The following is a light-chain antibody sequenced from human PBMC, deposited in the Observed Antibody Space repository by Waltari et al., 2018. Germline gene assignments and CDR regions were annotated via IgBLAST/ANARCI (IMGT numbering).Light chain of an antibody. Sequence: IVLTQSPDTLPLSPGERATLSGSASQAIGHNFLVWYQQKPGPAPRLLIHGASRRATGVPDSFSGSGSGTDFALTISRLEVEELAVYYCEQYDGSVLTFGGGTKLEIK. J-gene: IGKJ4*01. V-gene: IGKV3-20*01. CDR2: GAS. CDR3: EQYDGSVLT. CDR1: QAIGHNF.